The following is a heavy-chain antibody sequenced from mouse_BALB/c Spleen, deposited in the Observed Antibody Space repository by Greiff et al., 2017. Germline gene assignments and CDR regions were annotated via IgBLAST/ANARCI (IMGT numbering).Heavy chain of an antibody. D-gene: IGHD1-2*01. J-gene: IGHJ3*01. CDR1: GYTFTSYY. Sequence: QVQLQQSGAELVKPGASVKLSCKASGYTFTSYYMYWVKQRPGQGLEWIGEINPSNGGTNFNEKFKSKATLTVDKSSSTAYMQLSSLTSEDSAVYYCTRGAFHYYGYEAWFAYWGQGTLVTVSA. CDR3: TRGAFHYYGYEAWFAY. CDR2: INPSNGGT. V-gene: IGHV1S81*02.